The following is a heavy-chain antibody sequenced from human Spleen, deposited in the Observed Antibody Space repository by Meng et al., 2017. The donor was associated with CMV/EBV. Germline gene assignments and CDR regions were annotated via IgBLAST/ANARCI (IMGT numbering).Heavy chain of an antibody. CDR2: IYSGERT. J-gene: IGHJ5*02. V-gene: IGHV3-53*01. D-gene: IGHD3-3*01. Sequence: GESLKISCAASGFTVRNYYMSWVRQAPGKGLEWVSLIYSGERTYYADSVKGRFTISRDNSKSTVYLQMNSLRAEDTAVYYCARGIRITIFVRVGYYNWFDPWGQGTLVTVSS. CDR1: GFTVRNYY. CDR3: ARGIRITIFVRVGYYNWFDP.